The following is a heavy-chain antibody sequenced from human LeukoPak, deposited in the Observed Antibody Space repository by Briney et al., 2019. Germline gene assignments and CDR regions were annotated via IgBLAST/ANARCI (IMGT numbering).Heavy chain of an antibody. CDR1: GFTFNDYD. CDR2: LHTAGDA. Sequence: GGSLRLSCAASGFTFNDYDMHWVRQVTGKGLEWVSSLHTAGDAHYSVSVRGRFIIPRDRSKTSFYLQMNSLRAEDSAMYYCSRGGQRAGYAFDIWGQGTVVTVSS. CDR3: SRGGQRAGYAFDI. J-gene: IGHJ3*02. V-gene: IGHV3-13*01.